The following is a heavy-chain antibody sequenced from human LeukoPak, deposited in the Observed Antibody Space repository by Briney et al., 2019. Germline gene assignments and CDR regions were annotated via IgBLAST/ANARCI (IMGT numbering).Heavy chain of an antibody. D-gene: IGHD6-13*01. V-gene: IGHV3-66*01. J-gene: IGHJ6*03. Sequence: GGSLRLSCAASGFTFSSYEVNWVRQAPGKGLEWVSLIYSGSSTYYADSVRGRFTISRDNSKNTLYLQMNSLRAEDTAVYYCAKDATAVVGTVYMDVWGKGTTVTISS. CDR3: AKDATAVVGTVYMDV. CDR2: IYSGSST. CDR1: GFTFSSYE.